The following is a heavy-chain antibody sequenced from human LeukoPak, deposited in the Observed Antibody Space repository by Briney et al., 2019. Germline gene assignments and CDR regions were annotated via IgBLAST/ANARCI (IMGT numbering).Heavy chain of an antibody. V-gene: IGHV1-69*05. J-gene: IGHJ6*03. CDR3: ARSAAAMVMDYYYYYMDV. CDR2: IVPIFGTA. D-gene: IGHD2-2*01. Sequence: SVKVSCKASGGTFSSYAISWVRQAPGQGLEWMGGIVPIFGTANYAQKFQGRVTITTDESTSTAYMELSSLRSEDTAVYYCARSAAAMVMDYYYYYMDVWGKGTTVTVSS. CDR1: GGTFSSYA.